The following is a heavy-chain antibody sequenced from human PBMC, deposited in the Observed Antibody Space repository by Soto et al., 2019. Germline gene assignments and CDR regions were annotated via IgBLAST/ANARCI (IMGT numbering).Heavy chain of an antibody. CDR2: ISTNGGST. J-gene: IGHJ4*02. V-gene: IGHV3-64D*06. CDR3: VKGEYYYDSSGYYPFDY. Sequence: GGSLRLSCSASGFTFSIYAMHWVRQAPGKGLEYVSSISTNGGSTDYAVSLKGRFTISRDNSKNSVYFQMSSLRVEDTAVYYCVKGEYYYDSSGYYPFDYWGQGTLVTVSS. D-gene: IGHD3-22*01. CDR1: GFTFSIYA.